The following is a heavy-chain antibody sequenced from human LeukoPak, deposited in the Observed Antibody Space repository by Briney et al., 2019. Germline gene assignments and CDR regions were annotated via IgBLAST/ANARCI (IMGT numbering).Heavy chain of an antibody. Sequence: SETLSLTCTVSGGSISSSSYYWGWIRQPPGKGLEWIGSIYYSGSTYYNPSLKSRVTISVDTSKNQFSLKLSSVTAADTAVYYCARRWVGYCSSTSCLDAFDIWGQGTMVTVSS. CDR2: IYYSGST. D-gene: IGHD2-2*01. V-gene: IGHV4-39*07. J-gene: IGHJ3*02. CDR3: ARRWVGYCSSTSCLDAFDI. CDR1: GGSISSSSYY.